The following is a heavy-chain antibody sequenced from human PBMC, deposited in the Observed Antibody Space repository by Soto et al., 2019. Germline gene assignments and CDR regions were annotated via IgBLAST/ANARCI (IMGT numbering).Heavy chain of an antibody. V-gene: IGHV3-33*01. CDR1: GFTFSSYG. Sequence: QVQLVESGGGVVQPGRSLRLSCAASGFTFSSYGMHWVRQAPGKGLEWVAVIWYDGSNKYYADSVKGRFTISRDNSKNTLYLQMNSLRAEDTAVYYCARDEGYYYYMDVWGKGTTVTVSS. CDR2: IWYDGSNK. J-gene: IGHJ6*03. CDR3: ARDEGYYYYMDV.